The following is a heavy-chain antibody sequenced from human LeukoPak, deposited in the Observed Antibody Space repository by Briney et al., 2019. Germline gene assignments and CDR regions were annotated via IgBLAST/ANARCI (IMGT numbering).Heavy chain of an antibody. J-gene: IGHJ6*02. CDR3: AKDSTPPVVRGRSAIGYYYGMDV. V-gene: IGHV3-30*02. D-gene: IGHD3-10*01. CDR1: GFIFSSYG. CDR2: IRYDGSNE. Sequence: GGSLRLSCAASGFIFSSYGMHWVRQAPGKGLEWVTFIRYDGSNENYADSVKGRFTISRDKSKKTVYLQMNRLRTEDTAVYYCAKDSTPPVVRGRSAIGYYYGMDVWGQGTTVTVSS.